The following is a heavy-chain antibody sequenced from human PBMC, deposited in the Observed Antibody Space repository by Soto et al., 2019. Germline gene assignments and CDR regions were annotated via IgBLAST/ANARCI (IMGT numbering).Heavy chain of an antibody. CDR1: GFTFSSYA. V-gene: IGHV3-64*01. CDR3: ARVFDYYGSGSYFGWFDP. CDR2: ISSNGGST. Sequence: GGSLRLSCAASGFTFSSYAMHWVRQAPGKELEYVSAISSNGGSTYYANSVKGRFTISRDNSKNTLYLQMGSLRAEDMAVYYCARVFDYYGSGSYFGWFDPWGQGTLVTVSS. J-gene: IGHJ5*02. D-gene: IGHD3-10*01.